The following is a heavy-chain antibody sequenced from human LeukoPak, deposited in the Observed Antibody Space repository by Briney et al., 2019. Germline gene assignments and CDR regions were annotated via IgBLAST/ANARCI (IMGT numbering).Heavy chain of an antibody. V-gene: IGHV3-30*18. Sequence: GRSLRLSCAASGFTFSSYGMHWVRQAPGKGLEWVAVISYDGSNKYYADSVKGRFTISRDNSKNTLYLQMNSLRAEDTAVYYCAKDQKSAICSGGSCPHLGGIDVWGQGTTVTVSS. CDR3: AKDQKSAICSGGSCPHLGGIDV. CDR2: ISYDGSNK. CDR1: GFTFSSYG. J-gene: IGHJ6*02. D-gene: IGHD2-15*01.